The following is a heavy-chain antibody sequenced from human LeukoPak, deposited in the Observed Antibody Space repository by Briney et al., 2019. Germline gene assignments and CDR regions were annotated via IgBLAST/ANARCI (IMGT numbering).Heavy chain of an antibody. Sequence: PGGSLRLSCAASGFTFSSYSMNWVRQAPGKGLEWVSYTSSSSSTIYYADSVKGRFTISRDNAKNSLYLQMNSLRAEDTAVYYCARVFYYYDSSGYYYEVFDYWGQGTLVTVSS. J-gene: IGHJ4*02. D-gene: IGHD3-22*01. CDR1: GFTFSSYS. CDR2: TSSSSSTI. CDR3: ARVFYYYDSSGYYYEVFDY. V-gene: IGHV3-48*01.